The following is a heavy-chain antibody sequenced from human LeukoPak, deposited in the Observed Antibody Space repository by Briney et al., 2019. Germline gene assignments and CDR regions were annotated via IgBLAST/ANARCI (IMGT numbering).Heavy chain of an antibody. CDR3: AVSLDPGGKDAFDI. CDR1: GGSISSGSYY. J-gene: IGHJ3*02. V-gene: IGHV4-39*07. D-gene: IGHD4-23*01. Sequence: SETLSLTCTVSGGSISSGSYYWVWIRQPPGKGLEWIGSIYYSRSTYYNPSLPSLKSRVTMSVDTSKNQFSLKLSSVTAADTAVYYCAVSLDPGGKDAFDIWGQGTMVTVSS. CDR2: IYYSRST.